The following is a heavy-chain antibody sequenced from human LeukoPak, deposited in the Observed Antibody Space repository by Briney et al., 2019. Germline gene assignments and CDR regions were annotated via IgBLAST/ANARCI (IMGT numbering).Heavy chain of an antibody. V-gene: IGHV3-9*01. D-gene: IGHD1-26*01. J-gene: IGHJ4*02. Sequence: GGSLRLSCAASGFTFDDYAMHWVRQAPGKGLEWVSGISWNSGSLGYADSVKGRFTISRDNAKNSLYLQMNSLRAEDTALYYCARGGGSYLEYFDYWGQGTLVTVSS. CDR2: ISWNSGSL. CDR1: GFTFDDYA. CDR3: ARGGGSYLEYFDY.